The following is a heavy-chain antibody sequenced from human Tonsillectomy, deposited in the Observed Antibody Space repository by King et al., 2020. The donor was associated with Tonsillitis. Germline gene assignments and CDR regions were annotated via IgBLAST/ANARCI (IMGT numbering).Heavy chain of an antibody. J-gene: IGHJ6*02. CDR1: GFTFSSYA. V-gene: IGHV3-30*04. Sequence: VQLVESGGGVVQPGRSLRLSCAASGFTFSSYAMHWVRQAPGKGLEWVAVISYDGSNKYYADSVKGRFTISRDNSKNTLYLQMNSLRAEDTAVYYCARHPYDILTAYGMDVWGQGTTVTVSS. CDR2: ISYDGSNK. D-gene: IGHD3-9*01. CDR3: ARHPYDILTAYGMDV.